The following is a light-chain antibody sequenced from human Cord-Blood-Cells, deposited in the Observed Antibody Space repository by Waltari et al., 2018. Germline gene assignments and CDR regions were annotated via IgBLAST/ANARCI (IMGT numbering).Light chain of an antibody. J-gene: IGKJ2*03. V-gene: IGKV3-11*01. CDR1: QSVSSY. CDR2: DAS. CDR3: QQRSNWLYS. Sequence: EIVLTQSPATLSLSPGERATLYCRASQSVSSYLAWYQQKPGQAPRLLIYDASNRATGIPARFRCSGSGTDFTLTISSLEPEDFAVYYWQQRSNWLYSFGQGTKLEIK.